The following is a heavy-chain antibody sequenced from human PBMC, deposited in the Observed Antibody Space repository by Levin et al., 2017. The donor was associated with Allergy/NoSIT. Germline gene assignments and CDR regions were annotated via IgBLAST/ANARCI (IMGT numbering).Heavy chain of an antibody. J-gene: IGHJ3*02. Sequence: SETLSLTCTVSGGSISSGGYYWSWIRQHPGKGLEWIGYIYYSGSTYYNPSLKSRVTISVDTSKNQFSLKLSSVTAADTAVHYCATGTERITIVGVVTAIGAFDIWGQGTMVTVSS. V-gene: IGHV4-31*03. CDR3: ATGTERITIVGVVTAIGAFDI. CDR1: GGSISSGGYY. D-gene: IGHD3-3*01. CDR2: IYYSGST.